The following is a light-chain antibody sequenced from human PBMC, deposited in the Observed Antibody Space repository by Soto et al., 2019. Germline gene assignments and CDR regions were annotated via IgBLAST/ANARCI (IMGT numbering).Light chain of an antibody. CDR1: SSDVGDYNY. V-gene: IGLV2-14*03. CDR2: EVT. CDR3: SSYTSISTWV. J-gene: IGLJ3*02. Sequence: ALTQPASVSGSPGQSITISCTGTSSDVGDYNYVSWYQQHPGKAPKLMIYEVTNRPSGVSYRFSGSKSGNTASLTISRLQTEDEADYYCSSYTSISTWVFGGGTKLTVL.